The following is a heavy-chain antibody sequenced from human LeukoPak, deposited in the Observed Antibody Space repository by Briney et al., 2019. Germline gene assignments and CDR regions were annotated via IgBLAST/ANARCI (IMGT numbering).Heavy chain of an antibody. V-gene: IGHV3-7*03. Sequence: GGSLRLSCAASGFIFSSYWMSWVRQAPGKGLEWVANIKQDGSEKYYVDSVKGRFTISRDNAKNSLYLQMNSLRAEDTAVYYCARGTIFGVKYYFDYWGQGTLVTVSS. J-gene: IGHJ4*02. CDR3: ARGTIFGVKYYFDY. D-gene: IGHD3-3*01. CDR1: GFIFSSYW. CDR2: IKQDGSEK.